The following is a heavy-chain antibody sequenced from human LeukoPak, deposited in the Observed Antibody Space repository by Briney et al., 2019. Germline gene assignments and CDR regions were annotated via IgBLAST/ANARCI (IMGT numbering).Heavy chain of an antibody. CDR1: GFTFSSYW. Sequence: GGSLRLSCAASGFTFSSYWMHWVRQAPGKGLVWVSRINSDGSSTSYANSAKGRFTISRDNAKNTLYLQMNSLRAEDTAVYYCARGLVGATAFDYWGQGTLVTVSS. CDR3: ARGLVGATAFDY. J-gene: IGHJ4*02. V-gene: IGHV3-74*01. D-gene: IGHD1-26*01. CDR2: INSDGSST.